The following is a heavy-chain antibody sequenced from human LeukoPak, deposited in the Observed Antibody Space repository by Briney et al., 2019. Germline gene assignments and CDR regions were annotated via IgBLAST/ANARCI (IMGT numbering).Heavy chain of an antibody. CDR3: ARLGYKVVDDNTFDY. CDR1: GYSFTSYW. Sequence: GESMKISCKCSGYSFTSYWIGWVRQMPGKGLEWMGVIYPGDADTRYSPSFQGQFTISADKSISTAYLQWSSLKASDTAMYYCARLGYKVVDDNTFDYWGQGTLVTVSS. D-gene: IGHD5-24*01. CDR2: IYPGDADT. V-gene: IGHV5-51*01. J-gene: IGHJ4*02.